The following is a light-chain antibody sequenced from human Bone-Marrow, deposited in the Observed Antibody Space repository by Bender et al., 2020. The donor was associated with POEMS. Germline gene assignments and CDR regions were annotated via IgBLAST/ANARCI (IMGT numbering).Light chain of an antibody. Sequence: QSALTQPASVSGTPGQSITISCTGTSSDIGNFNLVSWYQQHPGEAPKLLIYDVTARPSGVSPRFGGSKSGNSASLTISGLQAEDEGDYFCSSFANTTTLLVFGTGTHVTVL. J-gene: IGLJ1*01. CDR2: DVT. CDR3: SSFANTTTLLV. CDR1: SSDIGNFNL. V-gene: IGLV2-14*02.